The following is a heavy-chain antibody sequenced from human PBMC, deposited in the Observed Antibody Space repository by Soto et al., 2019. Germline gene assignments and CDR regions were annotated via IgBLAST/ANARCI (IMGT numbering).Heavy chain of an antibody. CDR3: ARDYMVRGVMRWFDP. V-gene: IGHV4-59*01. J-gene: IGHJ5*02. Sequence: LSLTCTVSGGSISIYYWSWIRQPPGKGLEWIGYIYYSGSTNYNPSLKSRVTISVDTSKNQFSLKLSSVTAADTAVYYCARDYMVRGVMRWFDPWGQGTLVTVSS. CDR1: GGSISIYY. CDR2: IYYSGST. D-gene: IGHD3-10*01.